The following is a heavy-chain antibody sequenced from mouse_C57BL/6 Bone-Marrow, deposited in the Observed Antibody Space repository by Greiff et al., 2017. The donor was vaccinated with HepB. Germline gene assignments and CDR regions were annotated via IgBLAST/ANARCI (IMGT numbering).Heavy chain of an antibody. CDR2: INPGSGDT. D-gene: IGHD1-1*01. V-gene: IGHV1-54*01. J-gene: IGHJ2*01. CDR3: ARSGYYGSSPYYFDY. Sequence: QVQLQQSGAELVRPGTSVKVSCKASGYAFTNYLIEWVKQRPGQGLEWIGVINPGSGDTNYNEKFKGKATLTADKSSSTAYMQLSSLTSEDSAVYFCARSGYYGSSPYYFDYWGQGTTLTVSS. CDR1: GYAFTNYL.